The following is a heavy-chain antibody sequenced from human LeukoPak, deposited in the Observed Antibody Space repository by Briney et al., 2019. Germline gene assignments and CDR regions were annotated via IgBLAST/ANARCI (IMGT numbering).Heavy chain of an antibody. V-gene: IGHV4-59*08. Sequence: SETLSLTCTVSGGSISSSYWSWIRQPPGKGLEWIGYIYYSGSTNYNPSLKSRVTISVDTSKNQFSLKLSSVTAADTAVYYCARRGYDILTGSFYYGMDVWGQGTTVTVSS. CDR1: GGSISSSY. J-gene: IGHJ6*02. D-gene: IGHD3-9*01. CDR3: ARRGYDILTGSFYYGMDV. CDR2: IYYSGST.